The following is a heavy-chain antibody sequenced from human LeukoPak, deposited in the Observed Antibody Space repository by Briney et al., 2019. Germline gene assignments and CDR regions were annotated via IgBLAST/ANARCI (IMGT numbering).Heavy chain of an antibody. CDR1: GFTFSSYE. D-gene: IGHD6-13*01. V-gene: IGHV3-48*03. J-gene: IGHJ3*02. CDR2: ISSSGSTI. CDR3: ASAAAGTRNAFDI. Sequence: GGSLRLSCAASGFTFSSYEMNWVRQAPGKGLEWVSYISSSGSTIYYADSMKGRFTISRDNAKNTLYLQMNSLRAEDTAVYYCASAAAGTRNAFDIWGQGTVVTVSS.